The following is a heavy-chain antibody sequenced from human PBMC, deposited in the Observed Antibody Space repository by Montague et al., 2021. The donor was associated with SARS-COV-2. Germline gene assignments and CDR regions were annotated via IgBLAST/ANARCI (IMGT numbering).Heavy chain of an antibody. CDR2: IYYTGET. V-gene: IGHV4-59*01. CDR3: ARFWSGYIDK. D-gene: IGHD3-3*01. J-gene: IGHJ4*02. CDR1: GGSIRSYY. Sequence: SETLSLTCSFSGGSIRSYYWSWIRLPPGKALEWLGYIYYTGETTHNPSLKSRVTTSVDTSRSQFSPRLTSVTAADTAVYFCARFWSGYIDKWSQGTLVTVSS.